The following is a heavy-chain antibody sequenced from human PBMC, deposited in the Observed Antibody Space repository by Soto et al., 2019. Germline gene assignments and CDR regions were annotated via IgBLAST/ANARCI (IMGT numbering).Heavy chain of an antibody. Sequence: ASVKVSCKASGYTFTCYGISWVRQAPGQGLEWMGWISAYNGNTNYAQKLQGRVTMTTDTSTNTAYLELRSLRSDDTAVYYCARDIAPITIAGGMDVWGQGTTVTVSS. D-gene: IGHD3-10*01. CDR2: ISAYNGNT. V-gene: IGHV1-18*01. J-gene: IGHJ6*02. CDR3: ARDIAPITIAGGMDV. CDR1: GYTFTCYG.